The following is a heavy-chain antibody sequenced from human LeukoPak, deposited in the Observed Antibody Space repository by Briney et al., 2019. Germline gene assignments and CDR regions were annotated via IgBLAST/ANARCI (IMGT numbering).Heavy chain of an antibody. D-gene: IGHD5-18*01. J-gene: IGHJ4*02. Sequence: GESLRISCKVSANSSPNYWIAWVRQMPGKGLEWMGIIYPGDSDTRYSPSFQGQVTISADKSISTAYLQWSSLKASDTAMYYCARLVQLWLPDYWGQGTLVTVSS. V-gene: IGHV5-51*01. CDR2: IYPGDSDT. CDR1: ANSSPNYW. CDR3: ARLVQLWLPDY.